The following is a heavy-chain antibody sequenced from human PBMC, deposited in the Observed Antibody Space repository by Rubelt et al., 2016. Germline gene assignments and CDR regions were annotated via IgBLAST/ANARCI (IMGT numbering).Heavy chain of an antibody. CDR1: GFTFSSYW. CDR2: ISSSSSYI. Sequence: DVQLVESGGGLVQPGGSLRLSCAASGFTFSSYWMHWVRQAPGKGLAWVSSISSSSSYIYYADSVKGRFTISRDNAKNALDRQMNSLRAEDTAVYYCARDTSVALDYWGPGTLVTVSS. CDR3: ARDTSVALDY. J-gene: IGHJ4*02. V-gene: IGHV3-21*02.